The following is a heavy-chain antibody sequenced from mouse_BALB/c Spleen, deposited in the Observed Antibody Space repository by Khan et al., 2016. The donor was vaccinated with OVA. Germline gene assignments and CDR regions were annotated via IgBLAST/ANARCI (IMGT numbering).Heavy chain of an antibody. Sequence: VQLQQSGPGLVKPSQSLSLTCTVTGYSITSGYGWNWIRQFPGNKLEWMGYISYSGSTDYNQSLKSRISNTRATSKKQFFLQLNSVTTEDTATYYCARTARIKYWGQGTTLTVSS. J-gene: IGHJ2*01. CDR2: ISYSGST. V-gene: IGHV3-2*02. CDR3: ARTARIKY. CDR1: GYSITSGYG. D-gene: IGHD1-2*01.